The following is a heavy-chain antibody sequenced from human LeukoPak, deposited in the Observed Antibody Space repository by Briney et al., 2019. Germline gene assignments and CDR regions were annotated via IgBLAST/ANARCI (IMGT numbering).Heavy chain of an antibody. V-gene: IGHV3-48*01. CDR3: ARDGGYGEYTVDY. J-gene: IGHJ4*02. Sequence: GGSLRLSCATSGLAFSSYSMNWVRQAPGKGLEWVAFIRSNSNSIYYADSVRGRFTISRDNAKNSLYLQMNSLRAEDTAVYYCARDGGYGEYTVDYWGQGTLVTVSS. CDR2: IRSNSNSI. CDR1: GLAFSSYS. D-gene: IGHD4-17*01.